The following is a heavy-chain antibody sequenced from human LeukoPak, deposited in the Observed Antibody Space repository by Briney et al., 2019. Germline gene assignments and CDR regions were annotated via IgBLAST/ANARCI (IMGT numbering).Heavy chain of an antibody. CDR3: AKGQELDDGVFDS. Sequence: GGSLRLSYAASGFTFSSIAMTWVRQAPGKGLEWVSTIRSNGDTTYNADSVKGRFTISRDNSKNTLYLQLNSLRVEDTAIYYCAKGQELDDGVFDSWGQGTLVTVSS. CDR2: IRSNGDTT. D-gene: IGHD1-1*01. J-gene: IGHJ4*02. V-gene: IGHV3-23*01. CDR1: GFTFSSIA.